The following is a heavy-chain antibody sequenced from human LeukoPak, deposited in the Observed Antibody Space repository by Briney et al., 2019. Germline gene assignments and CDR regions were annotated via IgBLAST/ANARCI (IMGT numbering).Heavy chain of an antibody. CDR3: ARAYCGGDCYSQNYYMDV. J-gene: IGHJ6*03. D-gene: IGHD2-21*01. CDR1: GDSISSYY. V-gene: IGHV4-59*01. Sequence: PSETLSLTCTVSGDSISSYYWSWIRQPPGQGLEWIGYIYYSGTTNYNPSLNSRVTISVDTSKSQFSLKLSSVTAADTAVYYCARAYCGGDCYSQNYYMDVWGKGTTVTVSS. CDR2: IYYSGTT.